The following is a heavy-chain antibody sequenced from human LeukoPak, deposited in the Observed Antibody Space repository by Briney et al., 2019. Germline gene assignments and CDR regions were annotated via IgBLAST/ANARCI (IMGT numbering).Heavy chain of an antibody. CDR2: IKQDGSER. V-gene: IGHV3-7*01. Sequence: PGGSLRLSCAASGFTFSNYWMSWVRQAPGKGLEWVANIKQDGSERYYVDSVTGRFTISRDNAKNSLYLQMNSLRAEDTAVYYCARDDALGDNALDIWGQGTMVTVSS. CDR1: GFTFSNYW. CDR3: ARDDALGDNALDI. D-gene: IGHD3-16*01. J-gene: IGHJ3*02.